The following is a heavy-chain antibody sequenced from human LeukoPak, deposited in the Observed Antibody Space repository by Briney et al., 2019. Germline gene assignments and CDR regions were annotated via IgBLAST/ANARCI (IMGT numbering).Heavy chain of an antibody. D-gene: IGHD3-10*01. CDR3: ARDTDTMVRGVIGVAAFDI. CDR2: ISSSSSYI. Sequence: GGSLRLSCAASGFTFSSYSTNWVRQAPGKGLEWVSSISSSSSYIYYADSVKGRFTISRDNAKNSLYLQMNSLRAEDTAVYYCARDTDTMVRGVIGVAAFDIWGQGTMVTVSS. V-gene: IGHV3-21*01. J-gene: IGHJ3*02. CDR1: GFTFSSYS.